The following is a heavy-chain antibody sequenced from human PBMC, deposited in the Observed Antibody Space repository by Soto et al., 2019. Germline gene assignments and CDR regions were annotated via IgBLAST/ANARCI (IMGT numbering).Heavy chain of an antibody. CDR2: XXXXXXXX. CDR1: GFTFSSYA. V-gene: IGHV3-30*01. Sequence: QVQLVESGGGVVQPGRSLRLSCAASGFTFSSYAMHWVRQAPGKGLXXVXXXXXXXXXXYYADSRKGRFTITRXNSKXTLYXXXXXXXXXXXXXXXXXXXXXXXXXXXXXXXXXXXXXDAXDIWGQGTMVTVSS. J-gene: IGHJ3*02. CDR3: XXXXXXXXXXXXXXXXXXXXXDAXDI.